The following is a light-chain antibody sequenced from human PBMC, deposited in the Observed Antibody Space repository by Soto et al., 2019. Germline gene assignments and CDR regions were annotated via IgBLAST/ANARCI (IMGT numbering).Light chain of an antibody. CDR1: QTISSW. Sequence: DIQMTQSPSTLSGSVGDRVTITCRASQTISSWLAWYQQKPGKAPKLLIYKASTLKSGVPSRFSGSGSGTELTLTISSLQPDDLAPYYCQHYNSYSEAFGQGTKVELK. V-gene: IGKV1-5*03. CDR2: KAS. J-gene: IGKJ1*01. CDR3: QHYNSYSEA.